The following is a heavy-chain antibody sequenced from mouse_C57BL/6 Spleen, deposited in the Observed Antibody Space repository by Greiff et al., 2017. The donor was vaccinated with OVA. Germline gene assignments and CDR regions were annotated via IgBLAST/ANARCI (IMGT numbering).Heavy chain of an antibody. CDR3: ARDRDGYYGNYFDY. D-gene: IGHD2-3*01. V-gene: IGHV3-6*01. CDR1: GYSITSGYY. Sequence: EVKLMESGPGLVKPSQSLSLTCSVTGYSITSGYYWNWIRQFPGNKLEWMGYISYDGSNNYNPSLKNRISITRDTSKNQFFLKLNSVTTEDTATYYCARDRDGYYGNYFDYWGQGTTLTVSS. J-gene: IGHJ2*01. CDR2: ISYDGSN.